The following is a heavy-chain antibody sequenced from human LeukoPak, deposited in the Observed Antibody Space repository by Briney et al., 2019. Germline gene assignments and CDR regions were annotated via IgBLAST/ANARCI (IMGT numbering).Heavy chain of an antibody. CDR3: AKDLDLAVAAAGTDY. CDR1: GFTFSSYG. J-gene: IGHJ4*02. CDR2: ISYDGSNK. Sequence: GGSLRLSCAASGFTFSSYGMHWVRQAPGKGLEWVAVISYDGSNKYYADSVKGRFTISRDNSKNTLYLQMNSLGAEDTAVYYCAKDLDLAVAAAGTDYWGQGTLVTVSS. D-gene: IGHD6-13*01. V-gene: IGHV3-30*18.